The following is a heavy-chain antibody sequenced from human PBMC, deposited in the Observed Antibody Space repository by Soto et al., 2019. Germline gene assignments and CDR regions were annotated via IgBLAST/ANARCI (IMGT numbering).Heavy chain of an antibody. J-gene: IGHJ6*02. CDR3: ARDGEVNYDILTGYYNYYHYGMDV. V-gene: IGHV1-46*01. Sequence: ASVKVSCKAPGYTFTSYYMHWVRQAPGQGLEWMGIINPSGGSTSYAQKFQGRVTMTRDTSTSTVYMELSSLRSEDTAVYYCARDGEVNYDILTGYYNYYHYGMDVWGQGTTVTVSS. CDR1: GYTFTSYY. CDR2: INPSGGST. D-gene: IGHD3-9*01.